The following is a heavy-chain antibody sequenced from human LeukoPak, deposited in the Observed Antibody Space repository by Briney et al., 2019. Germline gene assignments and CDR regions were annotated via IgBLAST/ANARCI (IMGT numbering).Heavy chain of an antibody. J-gene: IGHJ5*02. V-gene: IGHV1-46*01. D-gene: IGHD3-10*01. CDR1: GYTFTGYY. Sequence: ASVKVSCKPSGYTFTGYYMHWVRQAPGQGLEWMGWINPSGGSTSYAQKFQGRVTMTRDTSTSTVYMELSSLRSEDTAVYYCARVKDPDYYGSGRGFDPWGQGTLVTVSS. CDR3: ARVKDPDYYGSGRGFDP. CDR2: INPSGGST.